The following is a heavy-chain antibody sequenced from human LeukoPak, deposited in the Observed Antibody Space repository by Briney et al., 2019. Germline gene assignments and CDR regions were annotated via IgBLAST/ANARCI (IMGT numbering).Heavy chain of an antibody. Sequence: QSGGFLRLSCAASGFTFSSYGMHWVRQAPGKGLEWVTFIRYDGSNKYYADSVKGRFTISRDNSKNTLYLQMNSLRAEDTAVYYCARGPSGYHNTGGQGTLVTVSS. D-gene: IGHD5-12*01. J-gene: IGHJ4*02. V-gene: IGHV3-30*02. CDR2: IRYDGSNK. CDR1: GFTFSSYG. CDR3: ARGPSGYHNT.